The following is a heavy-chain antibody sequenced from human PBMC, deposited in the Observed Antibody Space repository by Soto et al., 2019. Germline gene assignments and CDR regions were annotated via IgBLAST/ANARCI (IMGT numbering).Heavy chain of an antibody. CDR2: ISNTGGST. Sequence: GGSLRLSCAASGFIFNHYAVSWVRQAPGKGLEWVSGISNTGGSTYYADSVKGRFTISRDNSRNTLYLQMNSLGAEDTAIYYCARDPYASGWFYFDSWGQGTLVTVSS. D-gene: IGHD6-19*01. CDR1: GFIFNHYA. CDR3: ARDPYASGWFYFDS. J-gene: IGHJ4*02. V-gene: IGHV3-23*01.